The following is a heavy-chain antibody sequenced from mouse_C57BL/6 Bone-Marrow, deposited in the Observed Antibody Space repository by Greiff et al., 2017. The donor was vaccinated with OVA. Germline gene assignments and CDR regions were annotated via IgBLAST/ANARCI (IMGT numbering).Heavy chain of an antibody. V-gene: IGHV1-78*01. CDR2: IYPRDGST. CDR1: GYTFTDHT. Sequence: VQVVESDAELVKPGASVKISCKASGYTFTDHTIHWMKQRPEQGLEWIGYIYPRDGSTKYNEKFKGKATLTADKSSSTAYMQLNSLTSEDSAVDFCARSGYYYGRGYFDVWGTGTTVTVSS. CDR3: ARSGYYYGRGYFDV. D-gene: IGHD1-1*01. J-gene: IGHJ1*03.